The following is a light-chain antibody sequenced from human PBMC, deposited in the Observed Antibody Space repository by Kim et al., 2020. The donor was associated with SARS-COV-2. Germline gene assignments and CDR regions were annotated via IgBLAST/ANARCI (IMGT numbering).Light chain of an antibody. CDR1: QGIRNE. Sequence: DIQMTQSPSSLSASVGDRVTITCRASQGIRNELGWYQQKPGTTPKRLIYSASSLQSGVPSRFSGSGSGSEFTLTISSLQPEDFATYYCLQFHSFPWTFGKGTKVDIK. V-gene: IGKV1-17*01. CDR3: LQFHSFPWT. J-gene: IGKJ1*01. CDR2: SAS.